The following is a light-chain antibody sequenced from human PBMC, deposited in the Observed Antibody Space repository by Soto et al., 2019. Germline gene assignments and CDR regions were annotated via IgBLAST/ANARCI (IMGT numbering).Light chain of an antibody. J-gene: IGKJ5*01. CDR2: AAS. CDR3: QQANSFPRT. Sequence: IQLTQSPSSLSASVGDRVTITCRASQGISSYLAWYQQKPGKAPKLLIYAASTLQSGVPSRFSGSGSGTEFTITISCLQPDDFATYYCQQANSFPRTFGQGTRLGIK. V-gene: IGKV1-9*01. CDR1: QGISSY.